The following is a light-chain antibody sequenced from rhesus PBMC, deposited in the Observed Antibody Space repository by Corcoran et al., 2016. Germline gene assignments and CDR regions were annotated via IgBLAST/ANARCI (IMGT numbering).Light chain of an antibody. CDR3: QQHNSYPWT. J-gene: IGKJ1*01. CDR1: QGISKY. CDR2: DAS. Sequence: DIQMTQSPSSLSASVGDTGTITCQASQGISKYLAWYQQKPGKAPKLLIYDASTLQSGVPSRFSGSGSGTALTLTISSLQPEDVATYSCQQHNSYPWTFGQGTKVEIK. V-gene: IGKV1-25*01.